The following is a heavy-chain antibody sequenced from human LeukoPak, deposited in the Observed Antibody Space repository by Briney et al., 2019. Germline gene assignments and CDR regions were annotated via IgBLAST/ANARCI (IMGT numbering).Heavy chain of an antibody. V-gene: IGHV4-38-2*01. D-gene: IGHD3-22*01. CDR3: ARVLKVGMYYYQSNDYYYFDY. Sequence: SETLSLTCAVSGYSISSSYYWGWIRQPPGKGLEWVGNIYHSGSTYYNPSLKSRVTILVDTSKNQFSLKLTSVTAADMAVYYCARVLKVGMYYYQSNDYYYFDYWGQGTLVTVSS. CDR2: IYHSGST. CDR1: GYSISSSYY. J-gene: IGHJ4*02.